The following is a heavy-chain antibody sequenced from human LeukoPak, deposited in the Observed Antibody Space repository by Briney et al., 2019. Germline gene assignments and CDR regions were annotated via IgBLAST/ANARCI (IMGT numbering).Heavy chain of an antibody. V-gene: IGHV3-9*01. Sequence: GGSLRLSCAGSGFIFNNYAMHWVRQPPGKGLEWVSGISWNSGSIDYADSVKGRFTISRDNAKNSLYLQMNSLRVEDTAFYYCAKDNRRHYTRGPNPDSLHWGQGALVTVSS. CDR2: ISWNSGSI. J-gene: IGHJ4*02. CDR1: GFIFNNYA. CDR3: AKDNRRHYTRGPNPDSLH. D-gene: IGHD2-2*02.